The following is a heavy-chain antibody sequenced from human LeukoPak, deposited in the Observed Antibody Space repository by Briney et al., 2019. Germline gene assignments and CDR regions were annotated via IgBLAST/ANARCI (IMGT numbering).Heavy chain of an antibody. J-gene: IGHJ4*02. Sequence: PSETLSLTCTVSGGSISSYCWSWIRQPPGKGLEWIGYIYYSGSTSYNPSLKSRVTMSIDTSKNQFSLKVRYVTAADTAVYYCARDAGNWGYSDYWGQGTLVTVSS. CDR3: ARDAGNWGYSDY. V-gene: IGHV4-59*01. D-gene: IGHD7-27*01. CDR2: IYYSGST. CDR1: GGSISSYC.